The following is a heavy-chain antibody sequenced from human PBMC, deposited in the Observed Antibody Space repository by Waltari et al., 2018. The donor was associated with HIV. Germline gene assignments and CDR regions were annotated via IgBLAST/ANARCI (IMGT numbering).Heavy chain of an antibody. Sequence: QVQLVQSGAEVKKPGASVKVSCKASGYTFTSYDINWVRQATGQGLEWMGWTNTKSGNTGYAQKDQGRVTMTRNTSLRTAYMELSSMRSEQTAVYYCARVGDPGRSSHNNWFDPWGQGTLVTVAS. J-gene: IGHJ5*02. CDR2: TNTKSGNT. CDR3: ARVGDPGRSSHNNWFDP. CDR1: GYTFTSYD. V-gene: IGHV1-8*01. D-gene: IGHD6-6*01.